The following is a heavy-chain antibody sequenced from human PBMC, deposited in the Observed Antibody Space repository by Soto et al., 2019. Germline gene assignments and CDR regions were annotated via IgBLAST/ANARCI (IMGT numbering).Heavy chain of an antibody. Sequence: GGSLRLSCAASGFTFSSYGMHWVRQAPGKGLEWVAVIWYDGSNKYYADSVKGRFTISRDNSKNTLYLQMNSLRAEDTAVYYCAREKQGWEAMVRGAFDYWGQGTLVTVSS. CDR1: GFTFSSYG. J-gene: IGHJ4*02. V-gene: IGHV3-33*01. CDR2: IWYDGSNK. CDR3: AREKQGWEAMVRGAFDY. D-gene: IGHD3-10*01.